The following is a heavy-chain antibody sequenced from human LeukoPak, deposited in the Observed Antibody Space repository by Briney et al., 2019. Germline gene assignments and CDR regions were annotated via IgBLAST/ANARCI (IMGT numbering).Heavy chain of an antibody. Sequence: SETLSLTCTVSGGSISSYYWSWIRQPPGKGLEWIGEINHSGSTNYNPSLKSRVTISVDTSKNQFSLKLSSVTAADTAVYYCARGPPLYSSSWRFDPWGQGTLVTVSS. CDR2: INHSGST. D-gene: IGHD6-13*01. V-gene: IGHV4-34*01. J-gene: IGHJ5*02. CDR3: ARGPPLYSSSWRFDP. CDR1: GGSISSYY.